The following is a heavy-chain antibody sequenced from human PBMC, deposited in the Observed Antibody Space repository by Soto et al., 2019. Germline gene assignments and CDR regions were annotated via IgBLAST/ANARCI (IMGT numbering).Heavy chain of an antibody. CDR2: IYYSGST. V-gene: IGHV4-30-4*01. J-gene: IGHJ4*02. D-gene: IGHD3-22*01. CDR3: ARGDGYYDSSGYYYPFDY. CDR1: GGSISSGDYY. Sequence: QVQLQESGPGLVKPSQTLSLTCTVSGGSISSGDYYWSWIHQPPGKGLEWIGYIYYSGSTYYNPSLKSRVTISVDTSKNQFSLKLSSVTAADTAVYYCARGDGYYDSSGYYYPFDYWGQGTLVTVSS.